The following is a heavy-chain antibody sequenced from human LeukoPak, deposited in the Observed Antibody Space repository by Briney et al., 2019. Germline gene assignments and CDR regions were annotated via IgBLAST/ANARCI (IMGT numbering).Heavy chain of an antibody. J-gene: IGHJ4*02. D-gene: IGHD4-23*01. CDR3: ARLGYGGNLYYFDY. CDR2: VYPADSDT. CDR1: GYTFSDLW. Sequence: GESLKISCQASGYTFSDLWIGWVRQMPGQGLEWMGSVYPADSDTRYSPSFEGHVTISADKSISTAYLQWSSLKASDTAMYYCARLGYGGNLYYFDYWGQGTLVTVSS. V-gene: IGHV5-51*01.